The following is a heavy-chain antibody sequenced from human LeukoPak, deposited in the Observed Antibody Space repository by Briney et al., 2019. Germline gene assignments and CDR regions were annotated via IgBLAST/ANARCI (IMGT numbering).Heavy chain of an antibody. CDR1: GFTFDSAW. CDR3: VADTPSRNPYGFDY. Sequence: GGSLRLSCVASGFTFDSAWMHWVRQAPGKGLEWVGRVKNDKTKDYTGSVKGRFTISRDDFTNTLYLQMNSLKTEDTAVYYCVADTPSRNPYGFDYWGQGVLVTVSS. J-gene: IGHJ4*02. D-gene: IGHD1-14*01. CDR2: VKNDKTK. V-gene: IGHV3-15*07.